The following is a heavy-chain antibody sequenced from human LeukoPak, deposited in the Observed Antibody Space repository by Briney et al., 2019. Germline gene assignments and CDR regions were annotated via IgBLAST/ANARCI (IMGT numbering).Heavy chain of an antibody. CDR2: IHYDGSNN. CDR3: AKDHGSSDWYYFDY. Sequence: GGSLRPSCAASGFTFSSYAMHWVRQAPGKGLEGVAFIHYDGSNNYYADSVKGRFTISRDNSKNTLYLQMNTLRADDTAVYYCAKDHGSSDWYYFDYWGQGTLVTVSS. V-gene: IGHV3-30*02. D-gene: IGHD6-13*01. J-gene: IGHJ4*02. CDR1: GFTFSSYA.